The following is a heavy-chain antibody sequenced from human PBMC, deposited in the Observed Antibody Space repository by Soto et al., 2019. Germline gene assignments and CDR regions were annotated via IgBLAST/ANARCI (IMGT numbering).Heavy chain of an antibody. CDR1: GGSMGSINW. D-gene: IGHD3-9*01. V-gene: IGHV4-4*02. J-gene: IGHJ4*02. CDR3: ARGMAEEQIFYYFDY. CDR2: VYQSGST. Sequence: PSETLSLTCTVSGGSMGSINWWSWVRQAPGKGLEWIGEVYQSGSTKYNPSLKSRVTILVDKSKNQFSLNLSSVTAADTAVYYCARGMAEEQIFYYFDYWGQGALVTVSS.